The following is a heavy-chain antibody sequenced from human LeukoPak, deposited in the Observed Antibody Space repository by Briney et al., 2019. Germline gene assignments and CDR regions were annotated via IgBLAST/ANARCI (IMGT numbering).Heavy chain of an antibody. D-gene: IGHD6-13*01. CDR2: ISYDGSNK. Sequence: GRSLRLSCAASGFTFSSYGMHWVRQAPGKGLEWVAVISYDGSNKYYADSVKGRFTISRDNSKNTLYLQMNSLRAEDTAVYYCAKKKSKIAPGYYYMDVWGKGTTVTVSS. V-gene: IGHV3-30*18. CDR1: GFTFSSYG. CDR3: AKKKSKIAPGYYYMDV. J-gene: IGHJ6*03.